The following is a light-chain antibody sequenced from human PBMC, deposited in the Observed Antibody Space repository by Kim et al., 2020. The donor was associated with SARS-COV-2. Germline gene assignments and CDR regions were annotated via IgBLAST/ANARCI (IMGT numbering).Light chain of an antibody. CDR2: DVS. J-gene: IGLJ3*02. V-gene: IGLV2-11*01. Sequence: PGQSVTISCTGTSSDVGGYNYVSWYQQHPGKAPKLMIYDVSKRPSGVPDRFSGSKSGNTASLTISGLQAEDEADYYCCSYAGNFWVFGGGTQLTVL. CDR1: SSDVGGYNY. CDR3: CSYAGNFWV.